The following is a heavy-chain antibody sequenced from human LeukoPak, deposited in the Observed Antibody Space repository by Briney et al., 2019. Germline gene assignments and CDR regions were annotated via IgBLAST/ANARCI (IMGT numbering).Heavy chain of an antibody. CDR3: ARHDVTMIVDQREQDAFDI. J-gene: IGHJ3*02. V-gene: IGHV4-59*08. Sequence: SETLSLTCTVSGGSISSYYWSWIRQPPGKELEWIGYIYYSGSTNYNPSLKSRVTISVDTSKNQFSLKLSSVTAADTAVYYCARHDVTMIVDQREQDAFDIWGQGTMVTVSS. CDR1: GGSISSYY. CDR2: IYYSGST. D-gene: IGHD3-22*01.